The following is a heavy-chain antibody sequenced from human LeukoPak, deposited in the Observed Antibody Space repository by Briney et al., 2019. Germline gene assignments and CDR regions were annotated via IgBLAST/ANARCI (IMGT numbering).Heavy chain of an antibody. CDR1: GLTFSSYW. CDR2: IKRDGSEK. J-gene: IGHJ4*02. D-gene: IGHD1-26*01. CDR3: AREGSYSVWVLNYFDY. Sequence: PGGSLKLSCAASGLTFSSYWMRWVRQAPGKGLEWVANIKRDGSEKYYVDSVKGRFTISRDNAKNSLYLQMNSLRAEDTALYYCAREGSYSVWVLNYFDYWGQGTLVTVSS. V-gene: IGHV3-7*03.